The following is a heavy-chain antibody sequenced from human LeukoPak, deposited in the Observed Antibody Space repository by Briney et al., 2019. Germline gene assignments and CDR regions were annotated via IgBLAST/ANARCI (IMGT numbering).Heavy chain of an antibody. CDR3: AKHAGAIVGTTTSFGC. Sequence: SGGSLRLSCVASGFTFTNYAMTWVRRAPGKGLEWVSSIAGSGDNTYHADAVKGRFTISRDNSKNTLYLQVNGLRAEDTAIYYCAKHAGAIVGTTTSFGCWGQGTLVTVSS. D-gene: IGHD1-26*01. CDR1: GFTFTNYA. J-gene: IGHJ4*02. CDR2: IAGSGDNT. V-gene: IGHV3-23*01.